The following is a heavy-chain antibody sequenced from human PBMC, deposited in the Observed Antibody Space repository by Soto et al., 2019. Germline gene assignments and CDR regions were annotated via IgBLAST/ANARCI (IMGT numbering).Heavy chain of an antibody. V-gene: IGHV3-64*01. D-gene: IGHD3-10*01. CDR3: ARDASITMVRASYYMDV. CDR1: GFTFSSYA. J-gene: IGHJ6*03. CDR2: ISSNGGST. Sequence: GGSLRLSCAASGFTFSSYAMHWVRQAPGKGLEYVSAISSNGGSTYYANSVKGRFTISRDNYKNTLYLQMGSLRAEDMAVYYCARDASITMVRASYYMDVWGKGTTVTVSS.